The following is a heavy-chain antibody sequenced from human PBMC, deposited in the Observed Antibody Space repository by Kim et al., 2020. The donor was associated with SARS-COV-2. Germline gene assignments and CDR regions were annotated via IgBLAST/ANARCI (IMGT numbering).Heavy chain of an antibody. CDR2: INHSGST. CDR1: GGSFSGYY. D-gene: IGHD3-10*01. CDR3: ARGRSVRGVISGAFVI. Sequence: SETLSLTCAVYGGSFSGYYWSWIRQPPGKGLEWIGEINHSGSTNYNPSLKSRVTISVDTSKNQFSLKLSSVTAADTAVYYCARGRSVRGVISGAFVIWG. J-gene: IGHJ3*02. V-gene: IGHV4-34*01.